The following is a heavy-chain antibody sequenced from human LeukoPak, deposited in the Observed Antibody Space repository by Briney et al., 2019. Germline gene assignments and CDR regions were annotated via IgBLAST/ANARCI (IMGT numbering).Heavy chain of an antibody. CDR3: ARDHAAAGGGLDN. J-gene: IGHJ4*02. V-gene: IGHV3-53*01. CDR2: IYTGGIT. Sequence: PGGSLRLSCAASGLTVISNHMARVRQAPGKGLEWVSVIYTGGITYYADSVQGRFTISRDNSKNTLYLQMNSLRVEDTALYYCARDHAAAGGGLDNWGQGTQVIVSS. D-gene: IGHD6-13*01. CDR1: GLTVISNH.